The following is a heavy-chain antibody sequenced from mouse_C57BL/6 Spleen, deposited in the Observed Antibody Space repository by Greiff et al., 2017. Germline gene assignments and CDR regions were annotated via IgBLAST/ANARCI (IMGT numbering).Heavy chain of an antibody. V-gene: IGHV3-6*01. CDR1: GYSITSGYY. CDR2: ISYDGSN. Sequence: VQLKESGPGLVKPSQSLSLTCSVTGYSITSGYYWNWIPQFPGNKLEWMGYISYDGSNNYNPSLKNRISITRDTSKNQFFLKLNSVTTEDTATYYCARDYSNGGWFAYWGQGTLVTVSA. D-gene: IGHD2-5*01. J-gene: IGHJ3*01. CDR3: ARDYSNGGWFAY.